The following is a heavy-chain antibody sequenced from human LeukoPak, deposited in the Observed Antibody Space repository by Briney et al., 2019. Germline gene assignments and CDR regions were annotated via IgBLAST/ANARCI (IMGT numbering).Heavy chain of an antibody. CDR2: ISASGVSA. Sequence: PGGSLRLSCEGSGFSFRSYTMNWVRQVPGKGLEWVSTISASGVSAYYAVSVKGRFTISRDNSKNTFYMQMNSLRAEDTAVYYCAKVKVNHDGAFDLWGQGAMVTVSS. CDR3: AKVKVNHDGAFDL. CDR1: GFSFRSYT. J-gene: IGHJ3*01. V-gene: IGHV3-23*01.